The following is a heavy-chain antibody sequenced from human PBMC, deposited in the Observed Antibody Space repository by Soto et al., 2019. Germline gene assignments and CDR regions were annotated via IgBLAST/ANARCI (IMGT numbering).Heavy chain of an antibody. V-gene: IGHV4-30-4*01. J-gene: IGHJ5*02. CDR2: IYYSGST. D-gene: IGHD1-1*01. CDR3: ARWWDWNDSVGENGFDP. CDR1: GGSISSGDYY. Sequence: SETLSLTCTVSGGSISSGDYYWRWIRQPPGKGLEWIGYIYYSGSTYYNPSPKSRVTISVDTSKNQFSLKLSSVTAADTAVYYCARWWDWNDSVGENGFDPCGQGTLVTVSS.